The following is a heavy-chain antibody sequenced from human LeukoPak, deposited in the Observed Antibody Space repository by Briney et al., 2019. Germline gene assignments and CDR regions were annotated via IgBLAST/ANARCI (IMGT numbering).Heavy chain of an antibody. D-gene: IGHD6-13*01. CDR3: AREVAVGIGAYNF. CDR1: GFTFTSFY. CDR2: INLDGSEQ. J-gene: IGHJ4*02. Sequence: GGSLRLSCVASGFTFTSFYMSWVRQAPGKGLEWVANINLDGSEQYYVDSVKGRFTTSRDNAKNSLYLQMNSLWAEDTAVYYCAREVAVGIGAYNFWGQGTLVTVSS. V-gene: IGHV3-7*01.